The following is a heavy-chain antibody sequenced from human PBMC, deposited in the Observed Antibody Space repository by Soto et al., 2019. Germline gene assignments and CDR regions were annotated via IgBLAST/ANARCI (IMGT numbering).Heavy chain of an antibody. CDR1: GYSFTSYW. CDR3: ARHRYTRSITGTTDYYYYGMDV. CDR2: IDPSDSYT. J-gene: IGHJ6*02. D-gene: IGHD1-20*01. V-gene: IGHV5-10-1*03. Sequence: EVQLVQSGAEVKKPGESLRISCKGSGYSFTSYWISWVRQMPGKGLEWMGRIDPSDSYTNYSPSFQGHVTISADKSISTAYLQWSSLKASDTAMYYCARHRYTRSITGTTDYYYYGMDVWGQGTTVTVSS.